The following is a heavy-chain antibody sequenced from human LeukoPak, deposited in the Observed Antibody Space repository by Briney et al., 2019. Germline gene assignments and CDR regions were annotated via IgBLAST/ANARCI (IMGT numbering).Heavy chain of an antibody. CDR3: ARVDLCSGGNCYSHFYMDV. CDR1: GFTFSRYW. CDR2: IKQDGSEQ. Sequence: PGRSLRLSCAASGFTFSRYWMSWVRQAPGKGLEWVARIKQDGSEQNYVDSVKGRFTISRDNAKNSLYLQIHTLGAEDTAVYYCARVDLCSGGNCYSHFYMDVWGKGTTVTVS. J-gene: IGHJ6*03. V-gene: IGHV3-7*04. D-gene: IGHD2-15*01.